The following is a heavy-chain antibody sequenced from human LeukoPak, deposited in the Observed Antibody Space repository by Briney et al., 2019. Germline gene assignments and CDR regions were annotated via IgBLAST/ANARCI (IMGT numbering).Heavy chain of an antibody. CDR3: ARVFDS. V-gene: IGHV4-39*07. Sequence: TSSETLSLTCTVSGGSVSTSDYYWGWVRQAPVKVLDWIGDFFYTDKTNYNPSLRGRPTISIDTSKNQFSLKLTYVTAADPAVYYCARVFDSWGQGTLVTVSS. CDR2: FFYTDKT. CDR1: GGSVSTSDYY. J-gene: IGHJ4*02.